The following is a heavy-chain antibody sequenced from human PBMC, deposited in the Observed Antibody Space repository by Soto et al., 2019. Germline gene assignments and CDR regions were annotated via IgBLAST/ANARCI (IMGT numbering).Heavy chain of an antibody. V-gene: IGHV1-18*01. J-gene: IGHJ6*02. CDR3: AGDDCYYYGMDV. CDR2: NSAYNGNT. Sequence: QVQLVQSGAEVKKPGASVKVSCKASGYTFTSYGISWVRQAPGQGLEWMGWNSAYNGNTNYALKLQGRVTMITDTSTGTAYVEVRSLRSDDTALYYFAGDDCYYYGMDVWGRGTTVTVSS. CDR1: GYTFTSYG.